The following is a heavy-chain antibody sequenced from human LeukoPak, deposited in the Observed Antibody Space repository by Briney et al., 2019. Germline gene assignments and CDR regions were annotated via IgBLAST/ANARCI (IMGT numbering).Heavy chain of an antibody. CDR1: GYTFTGYY. CDR3: ARDSEPPGIAAAGNDFDY. J-gene: IGHJ4*02. Sequence: ASVKVSCKASGYTFTGYYMHWVRQAPGQGLEWMGWINPNSGGTNYAQKFQGRVTMTRDTSISTAYMELSRLRSDDTAVYYCARDSEPPGIAAAGNDFDYWGQGTLVTVSS. D-gene: IGHD6-13*01. CDR2: INPNSGGT. V-gene: IGHV1-2*02.